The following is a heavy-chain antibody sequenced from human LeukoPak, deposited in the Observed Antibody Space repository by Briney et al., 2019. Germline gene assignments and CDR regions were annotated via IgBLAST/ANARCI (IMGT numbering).Heavy chain of an antibody. CDR3: ARGMIQLWLTGRYYFDY. CDR1: GDSVSSNSAA. Sequence: SQTLSLTCAISGDSVSSNSAAWNWIRQSPSRGLEWLGRTYYRSKWYNDYAVSVKSRITINPDTSKNQFSLKLSSVTAADTAVYYCARGMIQLWLTGRYYFDYWGQGTLVTVSS. CDR2: TYYRSKWYN. J-gene: IGHJ4*02. V-gene: IGHV6-1*01. D-gene: IGHD5-18*01.